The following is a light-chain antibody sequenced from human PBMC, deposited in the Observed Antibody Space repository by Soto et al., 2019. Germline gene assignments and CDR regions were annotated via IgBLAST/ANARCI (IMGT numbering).Light chain of an antibody. CDR3: QQSFSSPWT. V-gene: IGKV1-39*01. CDR2: AAS. J-gene: IGKJ1*01. CDR1: QTITNY. Sequence: DIQMTQSPSSLSASVGDRVTITCRASQTITNYLNWYQQKPGQAPKLLIYAASTLLSGVPSRFTGGGSGSDCTLTIDSLQPEDFATYFCQQSFSSPWTFGQGSKVEI.